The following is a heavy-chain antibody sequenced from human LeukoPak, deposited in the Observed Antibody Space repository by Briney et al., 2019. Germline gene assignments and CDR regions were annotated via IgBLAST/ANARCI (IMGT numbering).Heavy chain of an antibody. CDR1: GFTFSSYG. CDR2: ISGSGGST. J-gene: IGHJ5*02. Sequence: GGSLRLSCAASGFTFSSYGMSWVRQAPGKGLEWVSVISGSGGSTYYADSVKGRFTISRDNSKNTLYLQMNSLRAGDTAVYFCAKYQKAQPSPFDPWGQGTLVTVSS. V-gene: IGHV3-23*01. D-gene: IGHD2-2*01. CDR3: AKYQKAQPSPFDP.